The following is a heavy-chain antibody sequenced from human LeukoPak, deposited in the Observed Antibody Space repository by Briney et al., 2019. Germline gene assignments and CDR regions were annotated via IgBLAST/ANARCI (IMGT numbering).Heavy chain of an antibody. Sequence: SETLSLTCFVSGGFINSYYWSWIRQPPGKGLEWIGYVHYTGSTNYNPSLKSRVTMSVDTSKNQFSLKLNSVTASDTAVYYCASLGRQQLVYGPLDYWGQGTLVTVSS. D-gene: IGHD6-13*01. J-gene: IGHJ4*02. CDR1: GGFINSYY. CDR3: ASLGRQQLVYGPLDY. CDR2: VHYTGST. V-gene: IGHV4-59*08.